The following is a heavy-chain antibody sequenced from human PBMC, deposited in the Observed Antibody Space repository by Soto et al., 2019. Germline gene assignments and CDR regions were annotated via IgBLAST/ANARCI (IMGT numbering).Heavy chain of an antibody. Sequence: GGSLRLSCAASGFTFSNYWMVWVRQAPEKGPEWVATIKQDGSEKYYVDSVKGRFTISRDNTKNSLYLQMNSLRAEDTALYYCARDISADSFWGQGTLVTVSS. J-gene: IGHJ4*02. V-gene: IGHV3-7*01. CDR2: IKQDGSEK. D-gene: IGHD2-21*01. CDR3: ARDISADSF. CDR1: GFTFSNYW.